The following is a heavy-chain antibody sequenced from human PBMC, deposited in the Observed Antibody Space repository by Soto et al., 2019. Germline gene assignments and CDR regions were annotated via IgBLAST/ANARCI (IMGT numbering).Heavy chain of an antibody. CDR3: AREGINNYNEYYFDS. D-gene: IGHD4-4*01. Sequence: PGGSLRLSCAASGFTFSTYSMNWVRQAPGKGLEWVSSISGSGNYTHYADFLRGRFTISRDNAKTSLYLQMNSLRAEDTAVYYCAREGINNYNEYYFDSWGQGNVVTVSS. CDR2: ISGSGNYT. J-gene: IGHJ4*02. V-gene: IGHV3-21*01. CDR1: GFTFSTYS.